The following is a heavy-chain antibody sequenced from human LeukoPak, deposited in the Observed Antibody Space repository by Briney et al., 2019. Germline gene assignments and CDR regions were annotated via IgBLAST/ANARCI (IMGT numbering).Heavy chain of an antibody. CDR1: GGSISSYY. CDR2: IYTSGST. V-gene: IGHV4-4*07. CDR3: ARDALKYCSGGSCYPY. Sequence: SETLSLTCTVSGGSISSYYWSWIRQPAGKGLEWIGRIYTSGSTNYNPSLKSRGTRSVDTSKNQFSLKLSSVTAADTAVYYCARDALKYCSGGSCYPYWGQGTLVTVSS. D-gene: IGHD2-15*01. J-gene: IGHJ4*02.